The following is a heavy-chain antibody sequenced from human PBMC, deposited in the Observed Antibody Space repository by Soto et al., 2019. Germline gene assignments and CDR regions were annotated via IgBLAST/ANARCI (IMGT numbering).Heavy chain of an antibody. Sequence: QVQLVESGGGVVQPGRSLRLSCAASGFTFSSYAMHWVRQAPGKGLEWVAVISYDGSNKYYADSVKGRFTISRDNSKNTLYLQMNSRRAEDTAVYYCARDGLLWFGEIGYYYYYYGMDVWGQGTTVTVSS. CDR1: GFTFSSYA. V-gene: IGHV3-30-3*01. CDR2: ISYDGSNK. CDR3: ARDGLLWFGEIGYYYYYYGMDV. D-gene: IGHD3-10*01. J-gene: IGHJ6*02.